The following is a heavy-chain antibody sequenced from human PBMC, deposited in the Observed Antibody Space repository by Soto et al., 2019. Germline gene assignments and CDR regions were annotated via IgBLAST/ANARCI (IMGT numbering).Heavy chain of an antibody. V-gene: IGHV3-30*18. Sequence: QVQLVESGGGAVQPGESLRLSCVASGFDFTYYAMNWFRQAPGKGLESVAVMSSDGSKIQHTDSVKGRFTISRDNSKNTLDLQMNSLRKEDTAVYFCAKDEGVGGTLGLFDYWGQGTLVSVSS. D-gene: IGHD1-26*01. CDR2: MSSDGSKI. J-gene: IGHJ4*02. CDR3: AKDEGVGGTLGLFDY. CDR1: GFDFTYYA.